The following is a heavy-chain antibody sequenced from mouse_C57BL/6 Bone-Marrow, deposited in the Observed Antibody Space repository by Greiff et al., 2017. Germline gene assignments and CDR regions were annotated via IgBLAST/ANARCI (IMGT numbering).Heavy chain of an antibody. CDR1: GFNIKDDY. CDR2: IDPENGDT. D-gene: IGHD1-1*01. Sequence: VQLKQSGAELVRPGASVTLSCTASGFNIKDDYMHWVKQRPEQGLEWIGWIDPENGDTAYASKFQGKATITADTSSNTAYLQLSSLTSEDTAVYYCTTHYGSSAYWGQGTLVTVSA. V-gene: IGHV14-4*01. J-gene: IGHJ3*01. CDR3: TTHYGSSAY.